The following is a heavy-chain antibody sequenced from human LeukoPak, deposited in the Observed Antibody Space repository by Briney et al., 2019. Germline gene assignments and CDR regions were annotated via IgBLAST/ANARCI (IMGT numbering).Heavy chain of an antibody. CDR2: INHSGST. CDR3: ARAYCVGDCTVLHIYFDN. CDR1: GGSFSGYY. J-gene: IGHJ4*02. D-gene: IGHD2-21*02. Sequence: SETLSLTCTYGGSFSGYYWTWIRQPPGKGLEWIGEINHSGSTNYTPSLKSRVTILVDTSKNQFSLKLRSVMAADTAVYYCARAYCVGDCTVLHIYFDNWGQGTLVTVSS. V-gene: IGHV4-34*01.